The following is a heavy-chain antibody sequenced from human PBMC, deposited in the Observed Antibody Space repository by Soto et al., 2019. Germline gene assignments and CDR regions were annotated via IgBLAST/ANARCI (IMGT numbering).Heavy chain of an antibody. Sequence: GGSLRLSCAASGFTFGDYAMHWVRQAPGKGLEWISSINENSGSLDYADSVKGRFTISRDNAKNSLYLLMNSLRIEDTALYYCAKDAHWSLDFWGQGTLVTVSS. CDR1: GFTFGDYA. CDR3: AKDAHWSLDF. V-gene: IGHV3-9*01. CDR2: INENSGSL. D-gene: IGHD1-1*01. J-gene: IGHJ4*02.